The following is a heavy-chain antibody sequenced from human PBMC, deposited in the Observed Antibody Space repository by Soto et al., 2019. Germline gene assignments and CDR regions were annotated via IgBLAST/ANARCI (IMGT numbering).Heavy chain of an antibody. D-gene: IGHD4-17*01. CDR2: FKTDGGS. V-gene: IGHV3-53*01. CDR1: GFAVRDHD. CDR3: GRTLPGHGAHFVQ. Sequence: PGGSLRLSCAATGFAVRDHDLTWVRQAQGKGLEWVSLFKTDGGSLYADSVKGRFSVSRDIASNSLYLQMNSLRVADTALYFCGRTLPGHGAHFVQWGQGTLVTVSS. J-gene: IGHJ4*02.